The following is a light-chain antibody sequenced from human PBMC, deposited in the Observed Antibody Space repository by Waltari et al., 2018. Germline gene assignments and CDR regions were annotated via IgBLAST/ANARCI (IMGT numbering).Light chain of an antibody. CDR3: QQSYSTPPYT. V-gene: IGKV1-39*01. CDR2: AAS. J-gene: IGKJ2*01. Sequence: DIQMTQSPSSLSASVGDRVTITYRASQSISSYLNWYQQTPGKAPKLLIYAASSLQSGVPSRCSGSGSGTDFTLTISSLQPEDFATYYCQQSYSTPPYTFGQGTKLEIK. CDR1: QSISSY.